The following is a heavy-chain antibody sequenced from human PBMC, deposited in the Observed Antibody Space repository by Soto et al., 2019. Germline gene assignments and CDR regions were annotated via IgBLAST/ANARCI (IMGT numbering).Heavy chain of an antibody. Sequence: EVQLVESGGGLVQPGGSLRLSCAASGFTFSSYSMNWVRQAPGKGLEWVSYISSSSSTIYYADSVKGRFTISRDNAKNSLYLQMNSLRDEDTAVYYCARDYYYDSSGFSPFDYWGQGTLVTVSS. J-gene: IGHJ4*02. D-gene: IGHD3-22*01. CDR1: GFTFSSYS. CDR2: ISSSSSTI. V-gene: IGHV3-48*02. CDR3: ARDYYYDSSGFSPFDY.